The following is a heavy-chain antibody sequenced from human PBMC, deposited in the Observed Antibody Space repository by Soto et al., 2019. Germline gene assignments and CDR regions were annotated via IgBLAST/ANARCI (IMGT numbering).Heavy chain of an antibody. Sequence: GGSLRLSCAASGFTFDDYAMHWVRQAPGKGLEWVSGISWNSGSIGYADSVKGRFTISRDNAKNSLYLQMNSLRAEDTALYYCAKDIQGEYSSSVSWFDPWGQGTLVTVSS. CDR3: AKDIQGEYSSSVSWFDP. CDR1: GFTFDDYA. D-gene: IGHD6-6*01. V-gene: IGHV3-9*01. J-gene: IGHJ5*02. CDR2: ISWNSGSI.